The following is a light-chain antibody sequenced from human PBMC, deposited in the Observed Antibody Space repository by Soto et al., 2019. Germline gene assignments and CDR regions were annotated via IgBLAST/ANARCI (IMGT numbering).Light chain of an antibody. V-gene: IGKV1-5*01. CDR3: QQYNTYSHT. Sequence: QLTQTPSTLSASVGDRVTIACRASQSVSPWLAWYQQKPGKAPKLLIYDVSNLQSGVPSRFSGSGSGTEFTLTISGLQPDDFATYYCQQYNTYSHTFGQGTKLEIK. J-gene: IGKJ2*01. CDR2: DVS. CDR1: QSVSPW.